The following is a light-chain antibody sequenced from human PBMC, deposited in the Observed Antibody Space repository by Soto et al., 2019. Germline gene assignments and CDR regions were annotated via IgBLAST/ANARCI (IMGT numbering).Light chain of an antibody. Sequence: AIRMTQSPSSLSASTGDRVTITCRASQGISSYLAWYQQKPGKAPKLLIYAASTLQSGVPSRFSGSGSGTDFTLTISCLHSEDFATYYCQQYYSYPYTFGQGTKLEIK. J-gene: IGKJ2*01. CDR3: QQYYSYPYT. CDR2: AAS. V-gene: IGKV1-8*01. CDR1: QGISSY.